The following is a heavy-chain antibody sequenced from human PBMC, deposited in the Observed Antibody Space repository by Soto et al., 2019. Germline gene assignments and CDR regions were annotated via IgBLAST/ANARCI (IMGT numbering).Heavy chain of an antibody. CDR2: ISYDGSNK. Sequence: GGSLRLSCAASGFTFSSYAMHWVRQAPGKGLEWVAVISYDGSNKYYADSVKGRFTISRDNSKNTLYLQMNSLRAEDTAVYYCARDRASIAVASGAFDIWGQGTMVTVSS. D-gene: IGHD6-19*01. CDR3: ARDRASIAVASGAFDI. J-gene: IGHJ3*02. CDR1: GFTFSSYA. V-gene: IGHV3-30-3*01.